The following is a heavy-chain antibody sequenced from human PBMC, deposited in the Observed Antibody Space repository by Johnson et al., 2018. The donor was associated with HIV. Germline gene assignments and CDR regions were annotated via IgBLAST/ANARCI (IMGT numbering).Heavy chain of an antibody. J-gene: IGHJ3*02. CDR1: GFTVSSNY. CDR3: ARDSDDYVWGSYRHDAFDI. D-gene: IGHD3-16*02. V-gene: IGHV3-66*01. Sequence: MQLVESGGGLVQPGGSLRLSCAASGFTVSSNYMSWVRQAPGKGLEWVSVIYSGGSTYYADSVKGRFTISRDNSKNTLYLQMNSLRAEDTAVYYCARDSDDYVWGSYRHDAFDIWGQGTMVTVSS. CDR2: IYSGGST.